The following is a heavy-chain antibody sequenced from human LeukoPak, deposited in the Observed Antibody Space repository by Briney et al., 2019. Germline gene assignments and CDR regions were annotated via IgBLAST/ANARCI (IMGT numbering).Heavy chain of an antibody. J-gene: IGHJ3*02. V-gene: IGHV4-61*01. D-gene: IGHD3-9*01. CDR2: IYYSGST. CDR1: GGSLSSGSYY. CDR3: AREGAYYDILTGYSPDAFDI. Sequence: SETLSLTCTVSGGSLSSGSYYWGWLRQPTGRGREWLGYIYYSGSTNYNPSLKSRVTISVDSSKNQFSLKLSSVTAADTPVYYCAREGAYYDILTGYSPDAFDIWGQGTMVTVSS.